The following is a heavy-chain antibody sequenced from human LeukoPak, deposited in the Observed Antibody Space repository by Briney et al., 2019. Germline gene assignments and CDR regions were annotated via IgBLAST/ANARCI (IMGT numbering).Heavy chain of an antibody. CDR1: GYTFTGYY. CDR2: INPNNGGT. D-gene: IGHD4/OR15-4a*01. Sequence: GASVNLSCNASGYTFTGYYIHWMRKAPGQGLELMGWINPNNGGTNYAKQFHGRRTMTRETSINTAYIEQSRLRTADAAADYCAGGVNYGDIANDYCGQGTLVTVSS. V-gene: IGHV1-2*02. J-gene: IGHJ4*02. CDR3: AGGVNYGDIANDY.